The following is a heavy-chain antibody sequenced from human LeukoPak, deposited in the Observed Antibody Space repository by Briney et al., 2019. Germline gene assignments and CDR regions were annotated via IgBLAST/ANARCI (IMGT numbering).Heavy chain of an antibody. CDR1: GYNFGIFG. CDR2: IIPIFGIA. CDR3: ARGGIAARYGMDV. D-gene: IGHD6-6*01. J-gene: IGHJ6*02. V-gene: IGHV1-69*04. Sequence: ASVRVSCKASGYNFGIFGISWVRQVPGQGLEWIGRIIPIFGIANYAQKFQGRVTITADKSTSTAYMELSSLRSEDTAVYYCARGGIAARYGMDVWGQGTTVTVSS.